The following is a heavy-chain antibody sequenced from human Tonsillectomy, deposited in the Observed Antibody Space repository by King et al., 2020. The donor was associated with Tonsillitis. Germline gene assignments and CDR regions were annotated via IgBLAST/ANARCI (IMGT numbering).Heavy chain of an antibody. D-gene: IGHD1-26*01. J-gene: IGHJ4*02. CDR3: ARYVSGSFDS. CDR1: GGSIGSSDQY. CDR2: MYSSGTI. V-gene: IGHV4-39*01. Sequence: LQLQESGPGVVKPSETLSLTCTVSGGSIGSSDQYWAWIRQPPGKGLEWIGYMYSSGTIFYNPSLKSRSTISGGTSENRFSLRLSSVTAADTAVYFCARYVSGSFDSWGQGALVTVSS.